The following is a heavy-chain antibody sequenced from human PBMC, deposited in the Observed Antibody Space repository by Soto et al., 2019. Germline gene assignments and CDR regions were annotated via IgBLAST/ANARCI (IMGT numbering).Heavy chain of an antibody. Sequence: ASVKVSCKASGYTFTGYYMHWVRQAPGQGLEWMGWINPNSGGTNYAQKFQGWVTMTRDTSISTAYMELSRLRSDDTAVYYCARSPRYCSSTSCYYMDVWGKGTTVTVSS. D-gene: IGHD2-2*01. CDR3: ARSPRYCSSTSCYYMDV. V-gene: IGHV1-2*04. CDR1: GYTFTGYY. J-gene: IGHJ6*03. CDR2: INPNSGGT.